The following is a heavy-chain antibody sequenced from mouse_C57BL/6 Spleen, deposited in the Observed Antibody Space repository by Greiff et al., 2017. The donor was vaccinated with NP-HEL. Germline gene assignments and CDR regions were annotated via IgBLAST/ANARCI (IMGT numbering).Heavy chain of an antibody. D-gene: IGHD2-1*01. CDR3: ARCGVTVSFDY. V-gene: IGHV1-81*01. J-gene: IGHJ2*01. CDR2: IYPRSGNT. CDR1: GYTFTSYG. Sequence: QVQLQQSGAELARPGASVKLSCKASGYTFTSYGISWVKQRTGQGLEWIGEIYPRSGNTYYNEKFKGKATLTADKSSSTAYMELRSLTSEDAAVYFCARCGVTVSFDYWGQGTTLTVSS.